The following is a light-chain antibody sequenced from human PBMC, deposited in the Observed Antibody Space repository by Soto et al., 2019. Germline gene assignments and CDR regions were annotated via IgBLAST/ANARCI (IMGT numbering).Light chain of an antibody. V-gene: IGKV4-1*01. CDR2: WAS. CDR3: QKYYSTPLT. Sequence: DIVMTQSPDSLDGYPGERATIKCKSSLIVLYSSNNKNYLAWYQQKTGQPTKLIIYWASSRESGVNDRFSGSGSGTDFTLNIRRMQSEDVAVYYCQKYYSTPLTFGRGTKVDIK. CDR1: LIVLYSSNNKNY. J-gene: IGKJ4*01.